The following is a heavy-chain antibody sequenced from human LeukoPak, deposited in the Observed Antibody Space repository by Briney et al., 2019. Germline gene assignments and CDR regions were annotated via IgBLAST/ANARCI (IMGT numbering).Heavy chain of an antibody. D-gene: IGHD2-2*02. V-gene: IGHV3-23*01. CDR3: AKGDCSSTSCYKLFDY. CDR1: GFTFSSYA. Sequence: GGSLRLSCAASGFTFSSYAMSWVRQAPGKGLEWVSAISGSGGSTYYADSVKGRFTISRDNSKNTLYLQMNSLRAEDTAVYYCAKGDCSSTSCYKLFDYWGQGTLATVSS. J-gene: IGHJ4*02. CDR2: ISGSGGST.